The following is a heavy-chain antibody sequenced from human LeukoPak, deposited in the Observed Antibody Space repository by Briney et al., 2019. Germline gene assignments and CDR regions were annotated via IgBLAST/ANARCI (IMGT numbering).Heavy chain of an antibody. CDR3: ARGQYYGSGSYYNPNYYYGMDV. CDR1: GFTFSDYY. J-gene: IGHJ6*02. Sequence: GSLRLSCAASGFTFSDYYMSWIRQAPGKGLEWVSYISSSGSTIYYADSVKGRFTISRDNAKNSLYLQMNSLRAEDTAVYYCARGQYYGSGSYYNPNYYYGMDVWGQGTTVTVSS. D-gene: IGHD3-10*01. V-gene: IGHV3-11*01. CDR2: ISSSGSTI.